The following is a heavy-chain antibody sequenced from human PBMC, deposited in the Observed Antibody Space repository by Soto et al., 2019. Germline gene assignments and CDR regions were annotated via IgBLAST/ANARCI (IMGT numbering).Heavy chain of an antibody. CDR3: AREGAHYTPLDH. J-gene: IGHJ4*02. D-gene: IGHD2-15*01. CDR2: INVGNGNT. V-gene: IGHV1-3*01. CDR1: GYTFTDYA. Sequence: ASVKVSCKASGYTFTDYAIHWVRQAPGQGLEWIGWINVGNGNTGYSRKFQGRVTNVRDMSASTAYIEVTSLTSEDTAIYYCAREGAHYTPLDHWGQGTLVTVS.